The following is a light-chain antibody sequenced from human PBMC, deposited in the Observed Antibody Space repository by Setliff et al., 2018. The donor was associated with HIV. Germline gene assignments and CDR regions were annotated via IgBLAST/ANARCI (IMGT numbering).Light chain of an antibody. CDR3: CSYTSSTPLYV. J-gene: IGLJ1*01. CDR1: SSDVGTYNF. V-gene: IGLV2-14*03. CDR2: DAS. Sequence: SVLTQPASVSGSPGQSISISCTGTSSDVGTYNFVSWYQQHPGKAPKLMIYDASHRPSGVSNRFSGSKSGNTVSLTISGLQAEDEAHYYCCSYTSSTPLYVFATGTKVTVL.